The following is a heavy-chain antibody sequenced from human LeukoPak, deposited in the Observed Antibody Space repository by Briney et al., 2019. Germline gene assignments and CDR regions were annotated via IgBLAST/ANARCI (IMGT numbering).Heavy chain of an antibody. Sequence: PSETLSLTCAVYGGSFSGYYWSWIRQPPGKGLEWIGEINHSGSTNYNPSLKSRVTISVDTSKNQFSLKLSSVTAADTAVYYCARGRYDYIWGSCREPLFDYWGQGTLVTVSS. CDR2: INHSGST. J-gene: IGHJ4*02. CDR3: ARGRYDYIWGSCREPLFDY. CDR1: GGSFSGYY. D-gene: IGHD3-16*02. V-gene: IGHV4-34*01.